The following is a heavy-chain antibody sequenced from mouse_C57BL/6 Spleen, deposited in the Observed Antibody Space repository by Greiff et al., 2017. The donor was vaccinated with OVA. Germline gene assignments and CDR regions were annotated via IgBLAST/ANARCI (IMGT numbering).Heavy chain of an antibody. D-gene: IGHD2-4*01. CDR2: IDPNSGGT. V-gene: IGHV1-72*01. CDR1: GYTFTSYW. J-gene: IGHJ4*01. Sequence: QVHVKQPGAELVKPGASVKLSCKASGYTFTSYWMHWVKQRPGRGLEWIGRIDPNSGGTKYNEKFKSKATLTVDKPSSTAYMQLSSLTSEDSAVYYCARYYDLYAMDYWGQGTSVTVSS. CDR3: ARYYDLYAMDY.